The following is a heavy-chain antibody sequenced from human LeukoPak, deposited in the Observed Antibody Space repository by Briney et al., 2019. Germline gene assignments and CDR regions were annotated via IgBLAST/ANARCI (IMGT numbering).Heavy chain of an antibody. CDR3: AEITDWFDP. CDR1: GGSISSSIYY. CDR2: ISYSGSS. J-gene: IGHJ5*02. Sequence: SETLSLTCTVSGGSISSSIYYWAWIRQPPGKGLEWIGSISYSGSSYYNPSLKSRVTISVDTSKNQFSLKLSSVTAADTAVYYCAEITDWFDPWGQGTLVTVSS. V-gene: IGHV4-39*07.